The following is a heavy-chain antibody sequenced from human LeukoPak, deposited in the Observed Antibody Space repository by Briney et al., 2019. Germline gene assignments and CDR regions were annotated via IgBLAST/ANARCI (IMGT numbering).Heavy chain of an antibody. V-gene: IGHV1-2*02. CDR1: GYTFTDSY. J-gene: IGHJ4*02. D-gene: IGHD3-10*01. CDR3: VRSPIGASAY. CDR2: ISPNNGDS. Sequence: ASVKVSCKPSGYTFTDSYIHWVRQAPGVGLQWMGWISPNNGDSKYAEDFQDRVTMTRDTSINTAYMELTGLTPDDTAVYYCVRSPIGASAYWGRGTLDTVSS.